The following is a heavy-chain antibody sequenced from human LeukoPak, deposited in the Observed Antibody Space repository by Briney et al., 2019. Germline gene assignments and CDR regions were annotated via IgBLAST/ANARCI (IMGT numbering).Heavy chain of an antibody. V-gene: IGHV3-74*01. D-gene: IGHD5-12*01. Sequence: GGSLRLSCAASGFTFSSYWMHWVRQAPGKGLVWVSRINSDGSSTSYADSVKGRFTISRDNAKNTLYLQMNSLRAEDTAVYYCARAVATYALVYYMDVWGKGTTVTISS. CDR2: INSDGSST. J-gene: IGHJ6*03. CDR1: GFTFSSYW. CDR3: ARAVATYALVYYMDV.